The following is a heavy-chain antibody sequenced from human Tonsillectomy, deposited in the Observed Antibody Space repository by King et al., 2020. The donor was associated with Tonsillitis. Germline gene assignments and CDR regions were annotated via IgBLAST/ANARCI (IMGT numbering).Heavy chain of an antibody. CDR1: GGSISSYY. CDR2: IYTSGST. Sequence: QLQESGPGLVKPSETLSLTCTVSGGSISSYYWSWIRQPAGKGLEWIGHIYTSGSTNYNPSLKSRVTMSVDTSKNQFSLKLSSVTAADTAVYYCARVGSGTNLGWFDPWGQGTLVTVSS. CDR3: ARVGSGTNLGWFDP. J-gene: IGHJ5*02. D-gene: IGHD3-10*01. V-gene: IGHV4-4*07.